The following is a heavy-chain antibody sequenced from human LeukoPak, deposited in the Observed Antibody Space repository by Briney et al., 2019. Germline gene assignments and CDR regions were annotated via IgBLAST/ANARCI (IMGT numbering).Heavy chain of an antibody. CDR2: INAGNGDT. D-gene: IGHD1-1*01. CDR1: EYTFSSYA. J-gene: IGHJ4*02. Sequence: RASVKVSCKASEYTFSSYAMHWVRWAPGQRLEWMGRINAGNGDTKYSQKFQDRVTIARDTSASTAYMELSSLRSEDTAVYYCARDRGGTGGFDYWGQGTLVTVSS. V-gene: IGHV1-3*01. CDR3: ARDRGGTGGFDY.